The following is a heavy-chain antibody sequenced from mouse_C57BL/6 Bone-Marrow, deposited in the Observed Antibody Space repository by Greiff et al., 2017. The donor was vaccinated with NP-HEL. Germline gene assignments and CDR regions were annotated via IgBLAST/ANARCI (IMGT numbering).Heavy chain of an antibody. D-gene: IGHD1-2*01. Sequence: QVQLQQSGAELARPGASVKMSCKASGYTFTSYTMHWVKQRPGQGLEWIGYINPSSGYTKYNQKFKDKATLTADKSASTAYMQLSSLTSEDSAVYYCAQLLRLWFAYWGQGTLVTVSA. CDR3: AQLLRLWFAY. J-gene: IGHJ3*01. V-gene: IGHV1-4*01. CDR1: GYTFTSYT. CDR2: INPSSGYT.